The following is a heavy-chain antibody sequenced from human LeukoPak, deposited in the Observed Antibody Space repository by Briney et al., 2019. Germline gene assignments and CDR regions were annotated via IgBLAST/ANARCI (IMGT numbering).Heavy chain of an antibody. CDR1: GFTFSSYS. Sequence: PGGSLRLSCAASGFTFSSYSMNWVRQAPGKGLEWVSYISSSSSTIYYADSVKGRFTISRDNAKNSLYLQMNSLRAEGTAVYYCAREDYDFWSGYYLTFRYWGQGTLVTVSS. CDR2: ISSSSSTI. CDR3: AREDYDFWSGYYLTFRY. V-gene: IGHV3-48*04. D-gene: IGHD3-3*01. J-gene: IGHJ4*02.